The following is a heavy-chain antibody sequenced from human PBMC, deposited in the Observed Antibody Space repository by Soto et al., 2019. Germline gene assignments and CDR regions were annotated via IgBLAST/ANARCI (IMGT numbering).Heavy chain of an antibody. V-gene: IGHV3-30-3*01. CDR2: ISNDGNRQ. CDR1: GFSFSSQA. CDR3: ACFIYSYGSVGTPAI. D-gene: IGHD5-18*01. Sequence: PGGSLRLSCVASGFSFSSQAMHWVRQAPGKGLEWVAAISNDGNRQLYADSVKDRFTISRDNSRNTLDLQMNNLRTEDTGVYFCACFIYSYGSVGTPAILGQGTMVTVS. J-gene: IGHJ3*02.